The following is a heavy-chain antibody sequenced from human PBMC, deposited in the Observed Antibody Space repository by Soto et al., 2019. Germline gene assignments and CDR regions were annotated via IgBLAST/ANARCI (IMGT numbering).Heavy chain of an antibody. V-gene: IGHV1-46*01. CDR1: GYTFTTYN. D-gene: IGHD3-10*01. CDR2: INPSVGGT. Sequence: VQLVQSGAEVKKPGASVRVSCKASGYTFTTYNIHWVRQAPGQGLEWMGIINPSVGGTSYAQKFQGRVIMTRVTSTSTVYMELTRLRSEDTAVYYCARVWSKLWPPNYGMDVWGQGTTVTVSS. CDR3: ARVWSKLWPPNYGMDV. J-gene: IGHJ6*02.